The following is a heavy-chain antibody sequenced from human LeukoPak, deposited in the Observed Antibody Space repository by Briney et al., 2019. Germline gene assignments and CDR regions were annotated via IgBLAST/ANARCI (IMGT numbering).Heavy chain of an antibody. V-gene: IGHV4-59*01. D-gene: IGHD3-22*01. J-gene: IGHJ3*02. Sequence: PSETLSLTCTVSGGSISSYYWSWIRQPPGKGLEWIGYIYYSGSTNYNPSLKSRVTISVDTSKNQFSLKLSSVTAADTAVYYCARSLYYYDSSGLSAFDIWGQGTMVTVSS. CDR2: IYYSGST. CDR1: GGSISSYY. CDR3: ARSLYYYDSSGLSAFDI.